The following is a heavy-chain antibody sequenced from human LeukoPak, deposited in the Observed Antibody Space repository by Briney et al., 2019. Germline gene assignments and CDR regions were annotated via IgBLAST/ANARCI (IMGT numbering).Heavy chain of an antibody. CDR1: GFNFSTYW. D-gene: IGHD3-10*01. CDR2: IKEDGSEI. Sequence: GGSLRLSCAASGFNFSTYWMTWVRQVPGKGLEWGANIKEDGSEIYYMDAVKGRFSISQDKAQTSLYLQMNNLSVADTAVYYCVTDQTGRHPYFFDYWGQGTLVTVSS. V-gene: IGHV3-7*01. J-gene: IGHJ4*02. CDR3: VTDQTGRHPYFFDY.